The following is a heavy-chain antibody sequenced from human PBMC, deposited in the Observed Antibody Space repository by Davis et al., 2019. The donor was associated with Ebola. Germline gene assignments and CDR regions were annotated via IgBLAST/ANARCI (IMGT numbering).Heavy chain of an antibody. J-gene: IGHJ6*02. CDR2: ISASNGNT. Sequence: AASVKVSCKASGYTFTSYGISWVRQAPGQGLEWMGWISASNGNTDYAQKLQGRVTMTTDTSTSTAYMELRSLRSDDTAVYHCALRLRYYYGMDVWGQGTTVTVSS. CDR1: GYTFTSYG. V-gene: IGHV1-18*04. D-gene: IGHD4-17*01. CDR3: ALRLRYYYGMDV.